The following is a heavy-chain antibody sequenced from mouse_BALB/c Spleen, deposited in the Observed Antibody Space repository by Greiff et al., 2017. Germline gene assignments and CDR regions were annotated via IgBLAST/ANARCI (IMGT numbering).Heavy chain of an antibody. CDR3: AREGELEGAMDY. V-gene: IGHV5-15*02. Sequence: EVMLVESGGGLVQPGGSRKLSCAASGFTFSDYGMAWVRQAPGKGPEWVAFISNLAYSIYYADTVTGRFTISRENAKNTLYLEMSSLRSEDTAMYYCAREGELEGAMDYWGQGTSVTVSS. D-gene: IGHD4-1*01. J-gene: IGHJ4*01. CDR1: GFTFSDYG. CDR2: ISNLAYSI.